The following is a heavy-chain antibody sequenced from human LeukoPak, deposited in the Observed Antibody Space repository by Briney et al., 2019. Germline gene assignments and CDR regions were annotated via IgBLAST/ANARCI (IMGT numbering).Heavy chain of an antibody. CDR3: ARVYYDFWSGYPGPLDY. CDR2: ISAYNGNT. Sequence: GASVKVSCKASGYTFTSYGISWVRQAPRQGLEWMGWISAYNGNTNYAQKLQGRVTMTTDTSTSTAYMELGSLRSDDTAVYYCARVYYDFWSGYPGPLDYWGQGTLVTVSS. V-gene: IGHV1-18*01. CDR1: GYTFTSYG. D-gene: IGHD3-3*01. J-gene: IGHJ4*02.